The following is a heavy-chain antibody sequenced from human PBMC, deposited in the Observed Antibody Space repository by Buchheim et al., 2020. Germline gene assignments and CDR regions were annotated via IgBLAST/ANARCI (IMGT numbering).Heavy chain of an antibody. Sequence: QVQLQESGPGLVKPSETLSLTCFVSDGSISSYYWSWIRQPPGKGLEWIGYIYYSGSTNYNPSLKSRLNISVDTSQNQVSLWLRSVTAADTAVYYCARVGWTIRGYYFDYWGQGTL. CDR2: IYYSGST. J-gene: IGHJ4*02. CDR1: DGSISSYY. D-gene: IGHD2-15*01. V-gene: IGHV4-59*01. CDR3: ARVGWTIRGYYFDY.